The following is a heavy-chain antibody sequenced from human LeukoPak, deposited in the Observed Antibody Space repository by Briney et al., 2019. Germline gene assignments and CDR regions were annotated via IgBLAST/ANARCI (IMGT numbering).Heavy chain of an antibody. Sequence: GGSLRLSCAASGFTFSSYSMNWVRQAPGKGLEWVSYISSSGNTIYYADSVKGRFTISRDNAKNSLYLQMNSLRAEDTSVYYCAREGYSPYWGQGTLVTVSS. CDR2: ISSSGNTI. CDR1: GFTFSSYS. J-gene: IGHJ4*02. D-gene: IGHD6-13*01. CDR3: AREGYSPY. V-gene: IGHV3-48*01.